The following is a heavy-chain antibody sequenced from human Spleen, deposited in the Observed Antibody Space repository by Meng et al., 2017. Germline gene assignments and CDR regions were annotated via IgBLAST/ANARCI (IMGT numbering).Heavy chain of an antibody. CDR3: ARDSSSWYYFDY. V-gene: IGHV3-23*01. Sequence: GESLKISCAASGFTFSSYAMSWVRQAPGKGLEWVSAISGSGRSTYYADSVKGRFTISRDNSKNTLYLQMNSLRAEDTAVYYCARDSSSWYYFDYWGQGTLVTVSS. CDR2: ISGSGRST. J-gene: IGHJ4*02. D-gene: IGHD6-13*01. CDR1: GFTFSSYA.